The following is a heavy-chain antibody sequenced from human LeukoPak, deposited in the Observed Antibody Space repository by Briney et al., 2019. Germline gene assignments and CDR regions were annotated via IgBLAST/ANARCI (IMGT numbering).Heavy chain of an antibody. V-gene: IGHV3-11*04. Sequence: GGSLRLSCAASGFTFSDYYMSWIRQAPGKGLEWVSYISSSGSTIYYADSVKGRFTISRDNSKNTLSLQMNSLIPEDTAVYYCAKVNPKVREISHYHYYYYMDVWGKGTTVTISS. D-gene: IGHD3-10*01. CDR2: ISSSGSTI. CDR1: GFTFSDYY. CDR3: AKVNPKVREISHYHYYYYMDV. J-gene: IGHJ6*03.